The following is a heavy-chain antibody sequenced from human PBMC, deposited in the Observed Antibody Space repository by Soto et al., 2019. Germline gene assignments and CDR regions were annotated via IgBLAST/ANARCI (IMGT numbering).Heavy chain of an antibody. CDR2: IAYDGSSK. D-gene: IGHD2-8*01. CDR1: GFMFGRHG. J-gene: IGHJ6*02. CDR3: ANSDRTYCTNGVCSMYV. V-gene: IGHV3-30*18. Sequence: GGSLRLSCVASGFMFGRHGIHWVRQAPGKGLEWVAVIAYDGSSKYHADSVKGRFTISRDNSKNTLYLQMNSLRPEDTAVYYCANSDRTYCTNGVCSMYVWGQGTTVTVSS.